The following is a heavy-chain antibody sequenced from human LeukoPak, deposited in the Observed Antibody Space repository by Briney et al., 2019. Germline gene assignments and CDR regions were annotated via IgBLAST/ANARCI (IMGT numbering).Heavy chain of an antibody. J-gene: IGHJ4*02. Sequence: GRSLRLSCAASGFTFDDYAMHWVRQAPGKGLEWVSGISWNTNTIVYADSVKGRFTISRDNAKNSLYLQMNSLRAEDTALYYCAKDITSTVAGIHYWGQGTLVTVSS. CDR2: ISWNTNTI. CDR1: GFTFDDYA. CDR3: AKDITSTVAGIHY. V-gene: IGHV3-9*01. D-gene: IGHD6-19*01.